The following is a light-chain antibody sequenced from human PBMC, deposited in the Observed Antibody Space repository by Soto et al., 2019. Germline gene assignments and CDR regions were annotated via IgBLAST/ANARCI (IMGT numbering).Light chain of an antibody. CDR1: SSDVGGYNY. V-gene: IGLV2-14*01. CDR2: EVS. Sequence: QSVLTQPASVSGSPGQSITISCTGTSSDVGGYNYVSWYQQHPGKAPKLMIYEVSNRPSGVSNRFSGSKSGNTASLTISGLQAEDEADYYCAVWDDTLSGWVFGGGTKVTVL. J-gene: IGLJ3*02. CDR3: AVWDDTLSGWV.